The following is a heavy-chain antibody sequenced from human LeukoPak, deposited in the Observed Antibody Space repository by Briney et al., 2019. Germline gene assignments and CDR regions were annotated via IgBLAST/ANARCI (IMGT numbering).Heavy chain of an antibody. D-gene: IGHD1-26*01. CDR3: ANFQTVGVKPFEH. CDR1: GFTFRSFW. J-gene: IGHJ5*02. Sequence: PGGSLRLSCAASGFTFRSFWMSWVRQAPEKGLEWVANIKQDETEKYYVDSVKGRFIISRDNAKNSLYLQMESLRVEDTAVYYCANFQTVGVKPFEHWGQGTLVTVSS. CDR2: IKQDETEK. V-gene: IGHV3-7*01.